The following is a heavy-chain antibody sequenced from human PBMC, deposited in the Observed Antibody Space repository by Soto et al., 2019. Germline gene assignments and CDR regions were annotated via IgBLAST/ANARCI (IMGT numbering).Heavy chain of an antibody. CDR3: ARHIPYYDILTGYVFDY. V-gene: IGHV4-34*01. Sequence: SETLSLTCAVYGGSFSGYYWSWIRQPPGKGLEWIGEINRSGSTNYNPSLKSRVTISVDTSKNQFSLKLSSVTAADTAVYYCARHIPYYDILTGYVFDYWGQGTLVTVSS. CDR2: INRSGST. CDR1: GGSFSGYY. J-gene: IGHJ4*02. D-gene: IGHD3-9*01.